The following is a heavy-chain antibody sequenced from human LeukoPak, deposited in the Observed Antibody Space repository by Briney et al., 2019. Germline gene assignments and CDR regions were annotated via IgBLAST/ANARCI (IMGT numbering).Heavy chain of an antibody. V-gene: IGHV3-21*01. CDR1: GFTFSSYS. Sequence: PGGSLRLSCAASGFTFSSYSMNWVRQAPGKGLEWVSSISSSSSYIYYADSVKGRFTISRDNSKNTLYLQMNSLRAEDTAVYYCARVDCSSTSCYIREGDYFDYWGQGTLVTVSS. CDR3: ARVDCSSTSCYIREGDYFDY. J-gene: IGHJ4*02. CDR2: ISSSSSYI. D-gene: IGHD2-2*02.